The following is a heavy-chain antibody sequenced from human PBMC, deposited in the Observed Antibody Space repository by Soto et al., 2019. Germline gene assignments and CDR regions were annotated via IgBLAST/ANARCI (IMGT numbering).Heavy chain of an antibody. CDR3: ARGAITGTAYNWFDP. CDR1: GFTFSSYS. D-gene: IGHD1-7*01. V-gene: IGHV3-21*01. CDR2: ISSSSSYI. Sequence: GGSLRLSCAASGFTFSSYSMNWVRQAPGKGLEWVSSISSSSSYIYYADSVKGRFTISRDNAKNSLYLQMNSLRAEDTAVYYCARGAITGTAYNWFDPWGQGTLVTVSS. J-gene: IGHJ5*02.